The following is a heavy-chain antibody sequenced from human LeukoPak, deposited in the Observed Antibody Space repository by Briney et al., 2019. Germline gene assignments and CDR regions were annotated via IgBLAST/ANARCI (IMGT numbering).Heavy chain of an antibody. CDR1: GGSISSGDYY. Sequence: SETLSLTCTVSGGSISSGDYYWSWIRQPPGKGLEWIGYVYYSGSTYYNPSLKSRVTISVDTSKNQFSLKLSSVTAADTAVYYCARGVVYYYDSSGYYFDYWGQGTLVTVSS. CDR3: ARGVVYYYDSSGYYFDY. D-gene: IGHD3-22*01. CDR2: VYYSGST. J-gene: IGHJ4*02. V-gene: IGHV4-30-4*08.